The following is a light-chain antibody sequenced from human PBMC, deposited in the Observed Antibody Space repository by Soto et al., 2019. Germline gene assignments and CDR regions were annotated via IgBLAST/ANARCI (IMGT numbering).Light chain of an antibody. CDR1: QSISSW. CDR2: DAS. J-gene: IGKJ4*01. Sequence: DIQMTQSPSTLSASVGDRVTNTCRASQSISSWLAWYQQKPGKASKLLIYDASSLESGVPSRFSGSGSGTEFTLTISSLQPDDFATYYCQQYNSYPLTFGGGTKVDSK. CDR3: QQYNSYPLT. V-gene: IGKV1-5*01.